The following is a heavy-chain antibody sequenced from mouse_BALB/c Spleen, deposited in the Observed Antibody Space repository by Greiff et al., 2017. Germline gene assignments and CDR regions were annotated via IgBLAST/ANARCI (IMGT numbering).Heavy chain of an antibody. CDR3: ASSETGTWFAY. D-gene: IGHD4-1*01. J-gene: IGHJ3*01. CDR1: GYSITSDYA. V-gene: IGHV3-2*02. Sequence: DVKLQESGPGLVKPSQSLSLTCTVTGYSITSDYAWNWIRQFPGNKLEWMGYISYSGSTSYNPSLKSRISITRDTSKNQFFLQLNSVTTEDTATYYCASSETGTWFAYWGQGTLVTVSA. CDR2: ISYSGST.